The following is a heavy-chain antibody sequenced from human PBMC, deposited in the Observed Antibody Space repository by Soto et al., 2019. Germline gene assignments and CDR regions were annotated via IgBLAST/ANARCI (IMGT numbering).Heavy chain of an antibody. D-gene: IGHD3-3*01. CDR2: IRSKANSYAT. J-gene: IGHJ6*02. CDR3: TRHDSNYDFWSGSPPRYGMDV. V-gene: IGHV3-73*01. CDR1: GFTFSNAW. Sequence: GGSLRLSCAASGFTFSNAWMNWVRQASGKGLERVGRIRSKANSYATAYAASVKGRFTISRDDSKNTAYLQMNSLKTEDTAVYYCTRHDSNYDFWSGSPPRYGMDVWGQGTTVTVSS.